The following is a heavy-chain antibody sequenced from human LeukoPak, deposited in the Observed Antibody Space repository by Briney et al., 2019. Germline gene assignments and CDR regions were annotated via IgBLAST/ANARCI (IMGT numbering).Heavy chain of an antibody. Sequence: PSETLSLTCTVSGGSITTYYWSWIRQPPGKGLEWIGYISYSGSTNNNPSLKSRVTTSLDTSKNQLSLKLTSVTAADSAMYYCAGSSGWSGVLDYWGQGTLVTVSS. J-gene: IGHJ4*02. D-gene: IGHD6-19*01. CDR3: AGSSGWSGVLDY. V-gene: IGHV4-59*01. CDR1: GGSITTYY. CDR2: ISYSGST.